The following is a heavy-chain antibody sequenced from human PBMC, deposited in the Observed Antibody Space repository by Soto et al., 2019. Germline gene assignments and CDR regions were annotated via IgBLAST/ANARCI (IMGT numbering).Heavy chain of an antibody. CDR3: ACFITASGTHDAFDI. CDR1: GNTFTSYY. CDR2: VNPSGGST. V-gene: IGHV1-46*01. J-gene: IGHJ3*02. D-gene: IGHD6-25*01. Sequence: ASVKVSCKASGNTFTSYYMHCVRQAPGQGPEWMGLVNPSGGSTYYAQKFRGRVTMTRDTSTSTLYMELSSLRFDDTAVYYCACFITASGTHDAFDIWGQGTMVTVSS.